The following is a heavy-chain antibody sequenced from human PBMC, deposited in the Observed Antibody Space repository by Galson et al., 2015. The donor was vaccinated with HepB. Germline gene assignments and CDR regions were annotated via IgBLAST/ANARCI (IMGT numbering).Heavy chain of an antibody. CDR2: ISGSGGST. D-gene: IGHD3-10*01. CDR1: GFTFSSYA. V-gene: IGHV3-23*01. J-gene: IGHJ6*02. CDR3: AKDSGGPFLWFGESLDYGMDV. Sequence: SLRLSCAASGFTFSSYAMSWVRQAPGKGLEWVSAISGSGGSTYYADSVKGRFTISRDNSKNTLYLQMNSLRAEDTAVYYCAKDSGGPFLWFGESLDYGMDVWGQGTTVTVSS.